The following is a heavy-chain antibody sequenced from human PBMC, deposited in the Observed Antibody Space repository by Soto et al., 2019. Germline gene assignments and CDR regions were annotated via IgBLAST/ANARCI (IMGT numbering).Heavy chain of an antibody. CDR1: GYTFTSYD. CDR2: MNPNSGNT. D-gene: IGHD3-3*01. CDR3: ARGKRVVYDFWSGYYYYYYMDV. V-gene: IGHV1-8*01. J-gene: IGHJ6*03. Sequence: ASVKVSCKASGYTFTSYDINWVRQATGQGLEWKGWMNPNSGNTGYAQKFQGRVTMTRNTSISTAYMELSSLRSEDTAVYYCARGKRVVYDFWSGYYYYYYMDVWGKGTTVTVSS.